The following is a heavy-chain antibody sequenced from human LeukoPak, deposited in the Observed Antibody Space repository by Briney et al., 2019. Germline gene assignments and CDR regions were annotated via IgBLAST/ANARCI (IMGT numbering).Heavy chain of an antibody. J-gene: IGHJ3*02. Sequence: GASVKVSCKASGYTFTSYGINWVRQAPGQGLEWMGWINTNTGNPTYAQAFTGRFVFSLDTSVSTAYLQISSLKAEDTAVYYCARDLWQQRGDAFDIWGQGTMVTVSS. CDR1: GYTFTSYG. V-gene: IGHV7-4-1*02. CDR3: ARDLWQQRGDAFDI. D-gene: IGHD6-13*01. CDR2: INTNTGNP.